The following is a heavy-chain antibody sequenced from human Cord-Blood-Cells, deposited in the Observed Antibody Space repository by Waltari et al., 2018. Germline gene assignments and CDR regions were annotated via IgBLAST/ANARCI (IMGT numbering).Heavy chain of an antibody. D-gene: IGHD6-13*01. CDR1: GYTFTSYA. J-gene: IGHJ4*02. CDR3: AREIAAAGDY. V-gene: IGHV1-3*01. Sequence: QVQLVQSGAEVKKPGASVKVSCKASGYTFTSYAMHWVRQAPGQRLEWMGWINVGNGNTKYSQKFQGRVTITRDTSASTAYMERSSLRSEDTAVYYCAREIAAAGDYWGQGTLVTVSS. CDR2: INVGNGNT.